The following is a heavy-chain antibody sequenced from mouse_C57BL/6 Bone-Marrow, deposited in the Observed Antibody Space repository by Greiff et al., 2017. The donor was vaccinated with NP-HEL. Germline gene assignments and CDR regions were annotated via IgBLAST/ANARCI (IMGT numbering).Heavy chain of an antibody. CDR1: GFSFTSYG. V-gene: IGHV2-2*01. Sequence: VQLQQSGPGLVQPSQCLSITCTVSGFSFTSYGVHWVRQSPGKGLEWLGVIWSGGSTDYNAAFISRLSISKDNSKGQVFLKMNSLQADDTAIYYCVCVGAWRDYWGQGTTLTVSS. D-gene: IGHD3-1*01. CDR2: IWSGGST. J-gene: IGHJ2*01. CDR3: VCVGAWRDY.